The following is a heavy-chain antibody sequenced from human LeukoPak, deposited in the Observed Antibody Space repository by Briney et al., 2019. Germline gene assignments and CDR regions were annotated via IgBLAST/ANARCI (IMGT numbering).Heavy chain of an antibody. CDR2: INPSGGST. CDR3: ARDMRMTIYDY. D-gene: IGHD4/OR15-4a*01. Sequence: RASVKVSCKASGYTFTSYYMHWVRQAPGQGLEWMGIINPSGGSTSYAQKFQGRVTMTRDMSTSTVYMELSSLRSEDTAVYYCARDMRMTIYDYWGQGTLVTVSS. V-gene: IGHV1-46*01. CDR1: GYTFTSYY. J-gene: IGHJ4*02.